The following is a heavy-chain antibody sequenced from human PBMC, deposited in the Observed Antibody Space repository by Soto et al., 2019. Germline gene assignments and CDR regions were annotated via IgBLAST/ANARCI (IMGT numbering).Heavy chain of an antibody. CDR3: ARISSSPFTLHY. J-gene: IGHJ4*02. CDR1: GYTFTSYA. D-gene: IGHD6-6*01. Sequence: QVQLVQSGAEVKKPGASVKVSCKASGYTFTSYAMHWVRQAPGQRLEWMGWINAGNGNTKYSQKFKGRVTITRDTSASTAYMELSSLRSEDTAVYYCARISSSPFTLHYWGQGTLVTVSS. CDR2: INAGNGNT. V-gene: IGHV1-3*01.